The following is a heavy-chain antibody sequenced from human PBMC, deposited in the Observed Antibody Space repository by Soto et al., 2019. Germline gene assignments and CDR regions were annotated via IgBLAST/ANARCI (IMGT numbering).Heavy chain of an antibody. CDR2: ISYDGSYK. D-gene: IGHD2-15*01. J-gene: IGHJ6*02. CDR1: GFTFSSYG. CDR3: VKGEGYCSGGSCYPS. Sequence: QVQLVESGGGVVQPGRSLRLSCAASGFTFSSYGMHWVRQAPGKGLEWVAVISYDGSYKYYADSVKGRFTISRDNPKKTRYLQMNSRRAEDTAVYYCVKGEGYCSGGSCYPSWGQGTTVTVSS. V-gene: IGHV3-30*18.